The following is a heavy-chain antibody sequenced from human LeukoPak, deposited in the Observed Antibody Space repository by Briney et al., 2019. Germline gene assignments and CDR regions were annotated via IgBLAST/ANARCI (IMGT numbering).Heavy chain of an antibody. CDR1: GGSISSYY. D-gene: IGHD3-10*01. Sequence: SETLSLTCTVSGGSISSYYWSWIRQPPGKGLEWIGYIYYSGSTNYNPSLKSRVTISVDTSKSRFSLKLTSVTAADTAVYYCARTVNRGGLDAFDIWGQGTMVTVSS. V-gene: IGHV4-59*12. CDR3: ARTVNRGGLDAFDI. J-gene: IGHJ3*02. CDR2: IYYSGST.